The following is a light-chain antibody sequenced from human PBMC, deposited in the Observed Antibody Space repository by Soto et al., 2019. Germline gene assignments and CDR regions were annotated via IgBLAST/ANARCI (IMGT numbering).Light chain of an antibody. Sequence: QSVLTQPRSVSGSPGQSVTISCTGTSSDVGGYDFVSWYQQHPGKAPKLMIYDVSKRPSGVPDRFSGSKSANSASLTISGLQAEDEALYYCCSYAGSYNLGVFGGGPKLTVL. CDR2: DVS. CDR1: SSDVGGYDF. J-gene: IGLJ3*02. V-gene: IGLV2-11*01. CDR3: CSYAGSYNLGV.